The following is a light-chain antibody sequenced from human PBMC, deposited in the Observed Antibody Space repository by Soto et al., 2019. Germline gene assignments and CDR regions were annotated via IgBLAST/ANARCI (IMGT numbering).Light chain of an antibody. CDR2: GAS. CDR1: QSVRSY. CDR3: QQYNNWPYT. V-gene: IGKV3-15*01. Sequence: EIVMTQSPATLSVSPGDRATLSCRASQSVRSYLAWYQQKPGQSPRLLISGASTRATGFPARFSGSGSGTEFTLTISNLQSEDFAVYYCQQYNNWPYTFGQGTKVDI. J-gene: IGKJ2*01.